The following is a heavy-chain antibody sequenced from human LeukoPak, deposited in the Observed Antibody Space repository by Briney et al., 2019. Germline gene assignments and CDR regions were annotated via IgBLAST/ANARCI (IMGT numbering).Heavy chain of an antibody. CDR2: ISTGGGAT. V-gene: IGHV3-23*01. CDR1: GFTFSSYA. CDR3: ARQTGYCSDGNCYFDY. J-gene: IGHJ4*02. D-gene: IGHD2-15*01. Sequence: GGSLRLSCATSGFTFSSYAMAWVRQAPGKELEWVSSISTGGGATYSADSVKGRFTTSRDKPKNTLFLQMNSLRAEDTAVYHCARQTGYCSDGNCYFDYWGQGTLVTVSS.